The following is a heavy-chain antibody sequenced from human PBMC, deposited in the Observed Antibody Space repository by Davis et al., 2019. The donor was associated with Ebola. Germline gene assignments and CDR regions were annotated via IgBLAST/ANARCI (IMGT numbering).Heavy chain of an antibody. Sequence: SLKISCAASGFTFDDYAMHWVRQAPGKGLEWVSGISWNSGSIGYADSVKGRFTISRDNAKNSLYLQMNSLRAEDTALYYCARELPFLYGDYPLYFDYWGQGTLVTVSS. CDR2: ISWNSGSI. V-gene: IGHV3-9*01. J-gene: IGHJ4*02. CDR3: ARELPFLYGDYPLYFDY. D-gene: IGHD4-17*01. CDR1: GFTFDDYA.